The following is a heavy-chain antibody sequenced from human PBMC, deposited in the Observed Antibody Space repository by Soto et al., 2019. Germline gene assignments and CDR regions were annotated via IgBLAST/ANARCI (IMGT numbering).Heavy chain of an antibody. D-gene: IGHD3-3*01. Sequence: LSLTCTVSGGAISGYYWTWIRQSAGKGLEWIGRIYSSGGTKYNPSLKSRVTMSLDTSKNQFSLKLSSVTAADTAVYYCARGQRFSDSFDPWGQGTLVTVSS. CDR3: ARGQRFSDSFDP. CDR1: GGAISGYY. J-gene: IGHJ5*02. CDR2: IYSSGGT. V-gene: IGHV4-4*07.